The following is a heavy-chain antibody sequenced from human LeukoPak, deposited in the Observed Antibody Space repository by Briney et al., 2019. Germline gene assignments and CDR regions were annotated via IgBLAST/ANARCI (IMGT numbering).Heavy chain of an antibody. V-gene: IGHV3-53*01. CDR2: LYSDGNT. CDR1: GFTVITND. J-gene: IGHJ4*02. Sequence: AVGSLRLSCAASGFTVITNDMTWVRQAPGKGLEWVSVLYSDGNTKYADSVQGPFTISRDNSKNPLYLEMNSLSPDDPPVYYCARGVEPLAANTLAYWGQGTLVTVSS. D-gene: IGHD1-14*01. CDR3: ARGVEPLAANTLAY.